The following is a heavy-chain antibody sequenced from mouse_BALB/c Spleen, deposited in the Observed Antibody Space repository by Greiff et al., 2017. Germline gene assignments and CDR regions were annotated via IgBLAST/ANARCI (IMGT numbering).Heavy chain of an antibody. CDR1: GYTFTDYA. CDR3: ARETGNYYAMDY. D-gene: IGHD2-1*01. Sequence: QVQLQQSGAELVRPGVSVKISCKGSGYTFTDYATHWVKQSHAKSLEWIGVISTYYGDASYNQKFKGKATMTVDKSSSTAYMELARLTSEDSAIYYCARETGNYYAMDYWGQGTSVTVSS. V-gene: IGHV1S137*01. CDR2: ISTYYGDA. J-gene: IGHJ4*01.